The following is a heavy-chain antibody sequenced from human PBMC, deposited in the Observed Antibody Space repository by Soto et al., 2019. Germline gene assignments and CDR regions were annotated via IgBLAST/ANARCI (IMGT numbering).Heavy chain of an antibody. CDR3: AGIDHNDSSGYYFV. J-gene: IGHJ4*02. CDR1: GGSISSYY. V-gene: IGHV4-59*12. Sequence: SETLSLTCTVSGGSISSYYWCWIRQPPGKGLEWTGYIYYSGSTNYNPSLKSRVTISVDTSKCQFSLKLSSVTAAATAVYYCAGIDHNDSSGYYFVWGQGTLVTVST. CDR2: IYYSGST. D-gene: IGHD3-22*01.